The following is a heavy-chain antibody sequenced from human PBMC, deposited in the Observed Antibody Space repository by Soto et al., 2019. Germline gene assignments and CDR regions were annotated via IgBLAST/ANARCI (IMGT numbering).Heavy chain of an antibody. V-gene: IGHV1-58*02. Sequence: SVKVSWKASGFTFTSSAMQWVRQARRQRLEWIGWIVVGSGNTNYAQKFQERVTITRDMSTSTAYMELSSLKTEDTAVYYCTLPTVTTFFYYYYGMDVWGQGTTVTVSS. CDR1: GFTFTSSA. D-gene: IGHD4-17*01. J-gene: IGHJ6*02. CDR2: IVVGSGNT. CDR3: TLPTVTTFFYYYYGMDV.